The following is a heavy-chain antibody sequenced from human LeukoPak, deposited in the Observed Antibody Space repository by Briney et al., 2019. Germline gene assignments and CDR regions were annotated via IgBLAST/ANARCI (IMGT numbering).Heavy chain of an antibody. V-gene: IGHV3-23*01. CDR3: AKRDGPYFFDY. Sequence: GGSLRLSCAASGFLFFNYGMSWVRQAPGKGLEWVSVVTGNGAETSYADSVKGRFTVFRDNSKNMLYLQMNSLRADDTAVYYCAKRDGPYFFDYWGQGTPVTVSS. CDR1: GFLFFNYG. J-gene: IGHJ4*02. CDR2: VTGNGAET.